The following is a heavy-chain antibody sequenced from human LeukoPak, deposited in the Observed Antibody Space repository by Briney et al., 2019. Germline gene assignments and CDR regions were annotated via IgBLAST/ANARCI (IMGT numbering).Heavy chain of an antibody. CDR3: ARDRSTTVTPGGY. CDR1: GFSFSSYA. V-gene: IGHV3-21*01. J-gene: IGHJ4*02. D-gene: IGHD4-17*01. CDR2: ISSSSSYI. Sequence: GGSLRLSCAASGFSFSSYAMSWVRQAPGKGLEWVSSISSSSSYIYYADSVKGRFTISRDNAKNSLYLQMNSLRAEDTAVYYCARDRSTTVTPGGYWGQGTLVTVSS.